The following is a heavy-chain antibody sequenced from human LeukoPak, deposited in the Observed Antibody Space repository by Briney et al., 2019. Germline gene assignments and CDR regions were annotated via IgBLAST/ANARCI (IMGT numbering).Heavy chain of an antibody. Sequence: GASVKVSCKASGYTFTSYDINWVRQAPGQGLEWMGGIIPIFGTANYAQKFQGRVTITADESTSTAYMELSSLRSEDTAVYYCASADYDFWSGYSHFDYWGQGTLVTVSS. CDR3: ASADYDFWSGYSHFDY. CDR1: GYTFTSYD. J-gene: IGHJ4*02. D-gene: IGHD3-3*01. V-gene: IGHV1-69*13. CDR2: IIPIFGTA.